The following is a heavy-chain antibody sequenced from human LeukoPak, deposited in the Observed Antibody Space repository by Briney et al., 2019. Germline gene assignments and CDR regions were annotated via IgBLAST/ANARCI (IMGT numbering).Heavy chain of an antibody. CDR2: ISYDGSNK. Sequence: GGSLRLSCAASEFTFSTYGMHWVRQAPGKWLEWVALISYDGSNKYYADSVKGRFTISRDNSKNTLYLQMNSLRAEDTAVYYCAREEITMVRGVPNDAFDIWGQGTMVTVSS. J-gene: IGHJ3*02. D-gene: IGHD3-10*01. V-gene: IGHV3-30*03. CDR1: EFTFSTYG. CDR3: AREEITMVRGVPNDAFDI.